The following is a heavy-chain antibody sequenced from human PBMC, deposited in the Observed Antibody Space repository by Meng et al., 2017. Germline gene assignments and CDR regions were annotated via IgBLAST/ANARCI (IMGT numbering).Heavy chain of an antibody. CDR3: ARAYCSGGSCEFDY. J-gene: IGHJ4*02. CDR1: GDSVSSNSAA. V-gene: IGHV6-1*01. CDR2: TYYRSKWYN. Sequence: QRPLHSPGPGPVKPPQTLSLTCAISGDSVSSNSAAWNWIRQSPSRGLEWLGRTYYRSKWYNEYTVSVKSRITINPDTSKNQFSLQLNSVTPEDTAVYYCARAYCSGGSCEFDYWGQGTLVTVSS. D-gene: IGHD2-15*01.